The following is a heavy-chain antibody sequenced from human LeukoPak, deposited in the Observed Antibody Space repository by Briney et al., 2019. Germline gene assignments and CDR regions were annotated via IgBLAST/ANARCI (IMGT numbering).Heavy chain of an antibody. V-gene: IGHV1-46*01. CDR1: GYTFTSYY. CDR2: INPSGGST. Sequence: ASVKVSCKASGYTFTSYYIHWMRQAPGQGLEWMGIINPSGGSTTYAQKFQGRVTMTRDTSTSTVYMELSSLKSEDTATYYCARDLGQLIYYYYGMDVWGQGTTVTVSS. CDR3: ARDLGQLIYYYYGMDV. J-gene: IGHJ6*02. D-gene: IGHD6-6*01.